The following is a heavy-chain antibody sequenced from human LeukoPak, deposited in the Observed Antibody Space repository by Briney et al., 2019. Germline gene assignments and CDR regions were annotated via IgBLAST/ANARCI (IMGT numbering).Heavy chain of an antibody. Sequence: SETLSLTCTVSGGSIASDNFWAWIRPPPGKGLEWIGSIYYSGSPHYNPSLQSRATISVDTTKKHFSLQLSSVTAAETAVYYSARQEDVRLNVVRGLIIASPWFDPWGQGTLVPVSS. D-gene: IGHD3-10*01. CDR1: GGSIASDNF. CDR3: ARQEDVRLNVVRGLIIASPWFDP. CDR2: IYYSGSP. V-gene: IGHV4-39*01. J-gene: IGHJ5*02.